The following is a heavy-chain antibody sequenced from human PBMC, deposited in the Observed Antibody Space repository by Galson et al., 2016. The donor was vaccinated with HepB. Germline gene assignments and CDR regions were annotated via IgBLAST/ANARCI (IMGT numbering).Heavy chain of an antibody. V-gene: IGHV3-48*02. Sequence: SLRLSCAASGFTFSNYRMNWVRQAPGKGLEWISYISTSSGTIYYAASDRDRFTFSRDKAKSSLFLRMSSLRDEDSAVYYCARFPKAVTARTGKYVFHGMDVWGPGTTVTVSS. CDR2: ISTSSGTI. CDR1: GFTFSNYR. CDR3: ARFPKAVTARTGKYVFHGMDV. J-gene: IGHJ6*02. D-gene: IGHD4-17*01.